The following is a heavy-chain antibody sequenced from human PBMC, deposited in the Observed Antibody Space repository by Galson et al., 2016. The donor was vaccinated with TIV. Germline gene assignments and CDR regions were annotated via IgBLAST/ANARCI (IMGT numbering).Heavy chain of an antibody. CDR3: ARVEMVGYSRAPGGYYHAMDV. Sequence: PALVKPTQTLTLTCTLSGFSLRTAGMSVHWIRQPPGKALEWLARVDWDDDKYYSVSQRTRLTISKDTSKNQVVLKMTNIDPVDSATYYCARVEMVGYSRAPGGYYHAMDVWGQGTTVTVSS. CDR2: VDWDDDK. D-gene: IGHD5-18*01. V-gene: IGHV2-70*11. J-gene: IGHJ6*02. CDR1: GFSLRTAGMS.